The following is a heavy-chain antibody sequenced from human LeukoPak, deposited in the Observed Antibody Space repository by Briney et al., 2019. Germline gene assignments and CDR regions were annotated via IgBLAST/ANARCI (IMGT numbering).Heavy chain of an antibody. D-gene: IGHD2-15*01. J-gene: IGHJ4*02. CDR2: IYYSGST. CDR3: ARGAVVVVAANYFDY. CDR1: GGSISSDY. Sequence: PSETLSLTCTVSGGSISSDYWSWIRQPPGKGLEWIGYIYYSGSTNYNPSLKSRVTISVDTSKNQFSLKLSSVTAADTAVYYCARGAVVVVAANYFDYWGQGTLVTVSS. V-gene: IGHV4-59*01.